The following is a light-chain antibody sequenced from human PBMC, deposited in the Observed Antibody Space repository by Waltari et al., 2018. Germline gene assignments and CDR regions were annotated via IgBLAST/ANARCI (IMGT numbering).Light chain of an antibody. CDR1: QSISRN. CDR2: GAS. V-gene: IGKV3-15*01. CDR3: QQYNNWRT. J-gene: IGKJ2*01. Sequence: EILMTRSPATLSVSPGETATLSCRASQSISRNLAWYQQKPGQAPRLLIYGASTRATGVPDKFSGSGSGTDFILTISSLQSEDLAVYYCQQYNNWRTFGQGTKLEIK.